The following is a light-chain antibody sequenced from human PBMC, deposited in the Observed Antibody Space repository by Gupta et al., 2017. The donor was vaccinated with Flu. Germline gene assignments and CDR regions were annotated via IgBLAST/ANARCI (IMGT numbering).Light chain of an antibody. Sequence: GTSSDIGGHNYVSWYQQHPGKAPKLMIYEVTNRPSGVSNRFSGSKSGNTASLTISGLQPEDEADYYCTSYKTITVLFGGGTKLTVL. V-gene: IGLV2-14*01. CDR3: TSYKTITVL. CDR1: SSDIGGHNY. J-gene: IGLJ2*01. CDR2: EVT.